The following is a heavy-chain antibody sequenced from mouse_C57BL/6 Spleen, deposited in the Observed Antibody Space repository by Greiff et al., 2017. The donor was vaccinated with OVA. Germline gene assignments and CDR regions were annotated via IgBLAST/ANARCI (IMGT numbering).Heavy chain of an antibody. CDR3: ARRGLYYGSSYEYFDV. V-gene: IGHV8-12*01. Sequence: QVTLKESGPGILQSSQTLSLTCSFSGFSLSTSGMGVSWIRQPSGKGLEWLAHIYWDDDKRYNPSLKSRLTISKDTSRNQVFLKITSVDTADTATYYCARRGLYYGSSYEYFDVWGTGTTVTVSS. D-gene: IGHD1-1*01. J-gene: IGHJ1*03. CDR1: GFSLSTSGMG. CDR2: IYWDDDK.